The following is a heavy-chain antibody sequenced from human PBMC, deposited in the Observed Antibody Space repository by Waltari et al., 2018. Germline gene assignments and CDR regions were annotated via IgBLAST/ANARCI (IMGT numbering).Heavy chain of an antibody. CDR2: IYHRGT. CDR1: GYSINNGYY. J-gene: IGHJ6*02. CDR3: ARMSIFGVVHPSLAMDV. V-gene: IGHV4-38-2*01. Sequence: QVQLQESGPGLVKPSETLSLTCAVSGYSINNGYYWGWIRQPPAKGLEWIGTIYHRGTYLSPSLESRVTISLGTSGNQSALKLSSVTAADTAVYFCARMSIFGVVHPSLAMDVWGPGTTVTVSS. D-gene: IGHD3-3*01.